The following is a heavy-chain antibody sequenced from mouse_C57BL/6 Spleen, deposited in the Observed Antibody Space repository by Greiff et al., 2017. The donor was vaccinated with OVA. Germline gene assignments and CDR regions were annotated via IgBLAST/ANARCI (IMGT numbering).Heavy chain of an antibody. CDR1: GYSITSGYY. D-gene: IGHD2-2*01. Sequence: VQLQQSGPGLVKPSQSLSLTCSVTGYSITSGYYWNWIRQFPGNNLEWMGYISYDGSNNYNPSLKNRISITRDTSKNQFFLKLNSVTTEDTATYYCARGRLPFDYWGQGTTLTVSS. J-gene: IGHJ2*01. CDR2: ISYDGSN. V-gene: IGHV3-6*01. CDR3: ARGRLPFDY.